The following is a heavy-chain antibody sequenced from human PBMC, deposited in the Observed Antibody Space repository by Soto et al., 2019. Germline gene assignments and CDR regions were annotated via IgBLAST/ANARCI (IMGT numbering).Heavy chain of an antibody. V-gene: IGHV3-21*01. CDR3: ARMPRDSSGWRYFDY. Sequence: PGGSLRLSCAASGFTFSSYSMNWVRQAPGKGLEWVSSISSSSSYIYYADSVKGRFTISRDNAKNSLYLQMNSLRAEDTAVYYCARMPRDSSGWRYFDYWGQGTLVTVSS. CDR2: ISSSSSYI. J-gene: IGHJ4*02. D-gene: IGHD6-19*01. CDR1: GFTFSSYS.